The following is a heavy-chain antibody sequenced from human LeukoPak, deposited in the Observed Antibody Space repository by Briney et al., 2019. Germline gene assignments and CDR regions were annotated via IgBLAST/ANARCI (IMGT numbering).Heavy chain of an antibody. CDR1: GFIFSSYE. CDR2: ISSSGSII. CDR3: ARGFGGNSFGY. V-gene: IGHV3-48*03. J-gene: IGHJ4*02. Sequence: SGGSLRLSCAASGFIFSSYEMNWVRQAPGKGLEWVSYISSSGSIIYYADSVKGRFTISRDNAKNSVSLQMNRLRAEDTAVYYCARGFGGNSFGYWGQGTLVTVSS. D-gene: IGHD4-23*01.